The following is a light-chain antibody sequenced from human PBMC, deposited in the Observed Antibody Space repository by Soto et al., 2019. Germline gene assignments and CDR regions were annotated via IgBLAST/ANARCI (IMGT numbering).Light chain of an antibody. J-gene: IGKJ3*01. CDR2: GAS. CDR3: QQYGSSPLIFT. CDR1: QSVSSSY. V-gene: IGKV3-20*01. Sequence: EIVLTQSPGTLSLSPGERATLSCRASQSVSSSYLAWYQQKPGQAPRLLIYGASSRATGIPDRLSGSGSGTDFTLTISRLEPEDFAVYYCQQYGSSPLIFTFGPGTKVDIK.